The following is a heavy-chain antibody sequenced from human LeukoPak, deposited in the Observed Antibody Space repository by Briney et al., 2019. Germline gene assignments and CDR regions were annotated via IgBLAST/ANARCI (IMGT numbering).Heavy chain of an antibody. J-gene: IGHJ4*02. V-gene: IGHV4-34*01. CDR1: GGAFSGYY. Sequence: SETLSLTCAVYGGAFSGYYWSWIRQPPGKGLERIGEINHSGSTNYNPSLKSRVTISVDTSKNQFSLKLSSVTAADTVVYYCVQSSSWLPSLDYWGQGALVTVSS. CDR2: INHSGST. CDR3: VQSSSWLPSLDY. D-gene: IGHD6-13*01.